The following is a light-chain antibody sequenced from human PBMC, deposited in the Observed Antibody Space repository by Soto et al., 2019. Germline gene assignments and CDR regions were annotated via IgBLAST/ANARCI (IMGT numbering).Light chain of an antibody. CDR1: QSVTSAY. CDR3: QQYGRSPPWT. Sequence: EIVLTQSPATLSLFPGEGATLSCRASQSVTSAYLAWYQQKPGQAPRLLIYGTSIRATGIPDRFSGSGSGTDFTLTISRLEPEDFAVYYCQQYGRSPPWTFGPGTKVDIK. CDR2: GTS. V-gene: IGKV3-20*01. J-gene: IGKJ1*01.